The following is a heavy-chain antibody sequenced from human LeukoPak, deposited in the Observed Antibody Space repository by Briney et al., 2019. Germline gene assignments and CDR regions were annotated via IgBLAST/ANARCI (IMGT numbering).Heavy chain of an antibody. J-gene: IGHJ4*02. Sequence: ASVKVSCKASGYTFTSYDINWVRQATGQGLAWMGWMNPNSGNTGYAQKFQGRVTMTRNTSISTAYMELSSLRSEDTAVYYCARGRRRDSSVSYWGQGTLVTVSS. CDR2: MNPNSGNT. V-gene: IGHV1-8*01. CDR1: GYTFTSYD. CDR3: ARGRRRDSSVSY. D-gene: IGHD3-22*01.